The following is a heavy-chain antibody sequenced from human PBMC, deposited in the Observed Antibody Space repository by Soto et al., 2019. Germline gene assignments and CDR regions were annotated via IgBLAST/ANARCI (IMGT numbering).Heavy chain of an antibody. CDR2: ISGSGVST. J-gene: IGHJ6*02. Sequence: GGSLRLSCAASGFAFSSCALSWVRQAPGKGLEWVSYISGSGVSTHYADSVKGRFTISRDNSKNTLYLQMNSLRAEDTAVYYCAKDVAVSSSWPSHGMDVWGQGTTVTVSS. V-gene: IGHV3-23*01. D-gene: IGHD6-13*01. CDR3: AKDVAVSSSWPSHGMDV. CDR1: GFAFSSCA.